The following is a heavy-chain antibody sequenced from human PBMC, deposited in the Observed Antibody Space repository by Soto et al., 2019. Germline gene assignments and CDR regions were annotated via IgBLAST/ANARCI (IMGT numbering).Heavy chain of an antibody. D-gene: IGHD2-8*01. Sequence: GGSLRLSCAAFGFTFSSYAMHWVRQAPGKGLEWVAVISYDGSNKYYADSVKGRFTISRDNSKNTLYLQMNSLRAEDTAVYYCARDLYCTNGVCFNDAFDIWGQGTMVTVSS. CDR3: ARDLYCTNGVCFNDAFDI. J-gene: IGHJ3*02. CDR1: GFTFSSYA. V-gene: IGHV3-30-3*01. CDR2: ISYDGSNK.